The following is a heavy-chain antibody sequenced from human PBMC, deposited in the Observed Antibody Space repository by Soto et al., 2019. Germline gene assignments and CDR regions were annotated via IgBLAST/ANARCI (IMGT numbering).Heavy chain of an antibody. D-gene: IGHD5-18*01. V-gene: IGHV4-59*01. CDR2: IYYSGST. CDR3: ASVTWIQSYYYYYGMDV. CDR1: GGSISSYY. J-gene: IGHJ6*02. Sequence: TLSLTCTVSGGSISSYYWSWIRQPPWKGLEWIGYIYYSGSTNYNPSLKSRVTISVDTSKNQFSLKLSSVTAADTDVYYCASVTWIQSYYYYYGMDVWGQGTTVTVSS.